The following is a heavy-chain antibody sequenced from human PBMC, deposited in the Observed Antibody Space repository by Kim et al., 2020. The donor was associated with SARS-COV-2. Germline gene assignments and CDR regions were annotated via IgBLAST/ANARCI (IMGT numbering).Heavy chain of an antibody. CDR1: GFTFSSYA. CDR2: IYSGGSST. J-gene: IGHJ4*02. V-gene: IGHV3-23*03. D-gene: IGHD1-26*01. Sequence: GGSLRLSCAASGFTFSSYAMSWVRQAPGKGLEWVSVIYSGGSSTYYADSVKGRFTISRDNSKNTLYLQMNSLRAEDTAVYYCAKDQRYSGSYDYWGQGTLVTVSS. CDR3: AKDQRYSGSYDY.